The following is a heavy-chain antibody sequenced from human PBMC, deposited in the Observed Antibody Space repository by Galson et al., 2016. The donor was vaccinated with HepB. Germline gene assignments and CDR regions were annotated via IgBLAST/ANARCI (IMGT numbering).Heavy chain of an antibody. CDR1: GFLYRNYA. Sequence: SLRLSCAASGFLYRNYAMSWVRQAPGKGLEWISVISGSGQTTFYAESVKGRISVSRDNSQNTLDLQMNSLRAEDTAVYYCVKVFDYLNGWIDQWGQGTLVTVSS. J-gene: IGHJ4*02. CDR3: VKVFDYLNGWIDQ. CDR2: ISGSGQTT. D-gene: IGHD5-12*01. V-gene: IGHV3-23*01.